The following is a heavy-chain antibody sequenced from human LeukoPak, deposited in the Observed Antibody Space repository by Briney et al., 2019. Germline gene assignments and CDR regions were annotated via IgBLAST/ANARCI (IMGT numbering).Heavy chain of an antibody. V-gene: IGHV3-23*01. Sequence: GGSLRLSCAASGFTFKTYAMSWVRQAPGKGLEWVSGIRSSGDSTYYADSVKGRFTISRDNSRNTLYLQMNSLSAEDTAVYYCAKEVRESAWFYFDYWGQGTLATVAA. J-gene: IGHJ4*02. D-gene: IGHD3-10*01. CDR2: IRSSGDST. CDR3: AKEVRESAWFYFDY. CDR1: GFTFKTYA.